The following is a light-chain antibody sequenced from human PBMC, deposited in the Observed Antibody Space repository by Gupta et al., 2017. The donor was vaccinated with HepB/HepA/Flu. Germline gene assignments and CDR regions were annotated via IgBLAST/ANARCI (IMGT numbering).Light chain of an antibody. J-gene: IGKJ1*01. Sequence: EIVLTQSTATLSLSPGERATLSCRASQSVSSYLAWYQQKPGQAPRLLIYDASNRATGIPARFSGSGSGTDFTLTISSLEPEDFAVYYCQQHSNWPPWTFGQGTKVEIK. CDR2: DAS. CDR1: QSVSSY. CDR3: QQHSNWPPWT. V-gene: IGKV3-11*01.